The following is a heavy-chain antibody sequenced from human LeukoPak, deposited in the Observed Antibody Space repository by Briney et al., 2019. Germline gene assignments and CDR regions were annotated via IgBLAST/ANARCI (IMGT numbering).Heavy chain of an antibody. J-gene: IGHJ4*02. Sequence: SETLSLTCAVYGGSFSGYYWSWIRQPPGKGLEWIGEINHSGSTNYNPSLKSRVTISVDTSKNQFSLKLSSVTAADTAVYYCARIPPLRNFDYWGQGTLVTVSS. CDR2: INHSGST. D-gene: IGHD4-17*01. V-gene: IGHV4-34*01. CDR1: GGSFSGYY. CDR3: ARIPPLRNFDY.